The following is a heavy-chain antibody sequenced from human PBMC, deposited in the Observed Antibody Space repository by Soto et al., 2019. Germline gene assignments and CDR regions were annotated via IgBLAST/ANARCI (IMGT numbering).Heavy chain of an antibody. CDR2: IYYSGNT. V-gene: IGHV4-59*01. CDR1: GGSISSYY. J-gene: IGHJ6*02. Sequence: SETLSLTCTVSGGSISSYYWSWIRQPPGKGLEWIGYIYYSGNTYYNPSLKSRVTISVDTSKNQFSLKLTSVTAADTAVYYCARELDYDFWSGYYGGGMDVWGQGTTVTVSS. D-gene: IGHD3-3*01. CDR3: ARELDYDFWSGYYGGGMDV.